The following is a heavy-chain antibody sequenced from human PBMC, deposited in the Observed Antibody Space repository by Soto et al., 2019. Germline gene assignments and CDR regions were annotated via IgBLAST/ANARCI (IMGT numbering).Heavy chain of an antibody. J-gene: IGHJ3*02. V-gene: IGHV4-61*01. Sequence: SETLSLTCTVSGGSVSSGSYYWSWIRQPPGKGLEWIGYIYYSGSTNYNPSLKSRVTISVDTSKNQFSLKLSSVTAADTAVYYCARGGDQKDAFDIWGQGTMVT. D-gene: IGHD3-16*01. CDR1: GGSVSSGSYY. CDR3: ARGGDQKDAFDI. CDR2: IYYSGST.